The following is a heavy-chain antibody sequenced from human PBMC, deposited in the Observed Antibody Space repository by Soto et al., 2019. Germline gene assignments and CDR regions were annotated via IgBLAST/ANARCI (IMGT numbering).Heavy chain of an antibody. J-gene: IGHJ3*02. Sequence: QVQLVESGGGVVQPGRSLRLSCAASGFTFSTYGMHWVRQAPGTGLEGVAVIWNDGSSKYYTDSVKGRFTISRDNAKNTLYLQMNSLRAEDTAVYYCARVLRYFDWDYAFDIWGQGTMVTVSS. CDR3: ARVLRYFDWDYAFDI. CDR2: IWNDGSSK. D-gene: IGHD3-9*01. V-gene: IGHV3-33*01. CDR1: GFTFSTYG.